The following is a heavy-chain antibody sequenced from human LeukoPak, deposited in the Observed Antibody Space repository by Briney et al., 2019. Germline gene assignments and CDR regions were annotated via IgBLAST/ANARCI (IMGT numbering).Heavy chain of an antibody. CDR1: GGSISRSGYY. J-gene: IGHJ4*02. V-gene: IGHV4-39*01. CDR2: INHSGST. CDR3: ARHRLVVPAAIREFAY. Sequence: KPSETLSLTCTVSGGSISRSGYYWSWIRQPPGKGLEWIGEINHSGSTNYNPSLKSRVTISVDTSKNQFSLKLSSVTAADTAVYYCARHRLVVPAAIREFAYWGQGTLVTVSS. D-gene: IGHD2-2*02.